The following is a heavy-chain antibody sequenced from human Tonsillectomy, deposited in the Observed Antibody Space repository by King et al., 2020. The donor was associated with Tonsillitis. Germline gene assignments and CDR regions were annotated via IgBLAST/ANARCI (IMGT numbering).Heavy chain of an antibody. D-gene: IGHD5-18*01. Sequence: VQLQQWGAGLLKPSETLSLTCAVFGGSFSGYYWSWIRQPPGKGLEWIGEINHSGSTNYNPSLKSRVTISVDTSKNQLSLNLSSVTAADTAVYYCARVLVGAYSYGFRSWYFDLWGRGTLVTVSP. CDR2: INHSGST. V-gene: IGHV4-34*01. CDR1: GGSFSGYY. CDR3: ARVLVGAYSYGFRSWYFDL. J-gene: IGHJ2*01.